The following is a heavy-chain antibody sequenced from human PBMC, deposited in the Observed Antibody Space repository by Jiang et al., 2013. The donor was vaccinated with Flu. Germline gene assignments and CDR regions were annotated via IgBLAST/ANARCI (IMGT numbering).Heavy chain of an antibody. CDR1: GYTFTSYD. V-gene: IGHV1-8*01. J-gene: IGHJ5*02. CDR2: MNPNSGNT. CDR3: ARGLVGATLISDWFDP. D-gene: IGHD1-26*01. Sequence: GAEVKKPGASVKVSCKASGYTFTSYDINWVRQATGQGLEWMGWMNPNSGNTGYAQKFQGRVTMTRNTSISTAYMELSSLRSEDTAVYYCARGLVGATLISDWFDPWGQGTLVTVSS.